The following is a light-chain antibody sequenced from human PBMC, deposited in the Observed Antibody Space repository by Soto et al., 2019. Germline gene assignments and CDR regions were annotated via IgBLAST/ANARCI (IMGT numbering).Light chain of an antibody. CDR3: QQYYEYPPLI. CDR1: RNINRK. J-gene: IGKJ4*01. CDR2: GAS. V-gene: IGKV3-15*01. Sequence: EIVMTQSPATLSVSPGERATLSCRASRNINRKLAWYQQKPGQAPRLLISGASTRATGIPARFSGSGSGTEFTLTISSLQSEDFAVYYCQQYYEYPPLIFGGWTKVQIK.